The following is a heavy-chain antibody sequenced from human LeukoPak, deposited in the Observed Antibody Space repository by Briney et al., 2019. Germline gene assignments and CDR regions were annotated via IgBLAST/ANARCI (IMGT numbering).Heavy chain of an antibody. CDR2: IYPDGSDT. CDR1: GYSFSNYW. D-gene: IGHD3-22*01. CDR3: ARQEAYYYDSSGYYDAFDI. J-gene: IGHJ3*02. V-gene: IGHV5-51*01. Sequence: RGESLKISCKGSGYSFSNYWIDWVRQMPGKGLEWMGIIYPDGSDTRYSPSFQGQVTISADKSISTAYLQWSSLKASDTAMYYCARQEAYYYDSSGYYDAFDIWGQGTMVTVSS.